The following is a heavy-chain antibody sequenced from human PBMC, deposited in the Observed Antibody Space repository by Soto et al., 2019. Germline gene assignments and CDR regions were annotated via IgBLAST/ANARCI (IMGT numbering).Heavy chain of an antibody. D-gene: IGHD4-17*01. V-gene: IGHV4-31*03. J-gene: IGHJ4*02. Sequence: SETLSLTCTVSGGPICRGGYYWSWISQHPGNGLEGSGYIYYVGTTYYNPSLKSRVTISVDTSKNHFSLKLMSVTAADTAVYCCARDHHGDYDYWGRGTRVTVDS. CDR1: GGPICRGGYY. CDR2: IYYVGTT. CDR3: ARDHHGDYDY.